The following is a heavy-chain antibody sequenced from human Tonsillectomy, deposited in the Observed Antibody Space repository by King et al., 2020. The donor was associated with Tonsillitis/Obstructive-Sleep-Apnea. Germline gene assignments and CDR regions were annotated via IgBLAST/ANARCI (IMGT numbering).Heavy chain of an antibody. J-gene: IGHJ4*02. D-gene: IGHD5-18*01. CDR1: GGTFSSYA. V-gene: IGHV1-69*01. CDR3: AREADTAMGTFDY. CDR2: ISTNFGTA. Sequence: VQSGAEVKKPGSSVKVSCKASGGTFSSYAISWVRQAPGQGIEWMGGISTNFGTANYAQKFQGRVTITADESTSTAYMELSSLRSEDTAVYYCAREADTAMGTFDYWGQGTLVTVSS.